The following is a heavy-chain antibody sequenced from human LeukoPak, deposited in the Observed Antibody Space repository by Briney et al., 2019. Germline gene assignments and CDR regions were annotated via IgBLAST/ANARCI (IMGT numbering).Heavy chain of an antibody. CDR3: ANLPEVFSPGGYGMAV. Sequence: GGSLRLSCAASGFTFSSYAMSCGRHAPGGGLEWGSAICGSGGSTHYADSAKGRFTISRDNSTNTLYLQMNSLRDEDTAVYYCANLPEVFSPGGYGMAVWGQGTTVTV. CDR1: GFTFSSYA. CDR2: ICGSGGST. D-gene: IGHD1-14*01. J-gene: IGHJ6*02. V-gene: IGHV3-23*01.